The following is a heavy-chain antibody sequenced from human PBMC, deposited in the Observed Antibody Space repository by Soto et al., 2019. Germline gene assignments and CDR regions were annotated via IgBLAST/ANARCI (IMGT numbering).Heavy chain of an antibody. CDR2: IGGGGRPI. J-gene: IGHJ4*02. CDR1: GFTFSSFS. V-gene: IGHV3-48*02. D-gene: IGHD6-19*01. CDR3: ARDLGWAFDC. Sequence: EVQLVESGGGLVQPGGSLRLSCAASGFTFSSFSMNWVRQAPGRGLEWISYIGGGGRPISYADYVKGRFAISRDNAQNSLYLQMDSLRDEDTAVYYCARDLGWAFDCWGQGTLVTVSS.